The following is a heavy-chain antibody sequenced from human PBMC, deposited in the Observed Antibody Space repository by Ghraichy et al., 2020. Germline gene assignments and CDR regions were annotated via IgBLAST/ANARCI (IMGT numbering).Heavy chain of an antibody. J-gene: IGHJ4*02. Sequence: LSLTCAASGFTFSSYVMSWVRQAPGKGLEWVSGISGSGGTTYYGDSVKGRFTTSRDNSKNTLYLQMNSLRAEDTAVYYCAKDQGSGWYYFDYWGQGTLVTVSS. V-gene: IGHV3-23*01. D-gene: IGHD6-19*01. CDR2: ISGSGGTT. CDR3: AKDQGSGWYYFDY. CDR1: GFTFSSYV.